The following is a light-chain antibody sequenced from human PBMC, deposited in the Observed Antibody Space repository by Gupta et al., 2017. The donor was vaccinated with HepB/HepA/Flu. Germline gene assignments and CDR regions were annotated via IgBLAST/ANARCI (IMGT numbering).Light chain of an antibody. CDR1: QSVSSN. CDR3: QQYNNWPLT. J-gene: IGKJ4*01. CDR2: GAS. V-gene: IGKV3-15*01. Sequence: EIVMTQSPATLSVSQGERATLSCRASQSVSSNLAWYQQKPGQAPRLLIYGASTRATGIPARFSGSGSGTEFTLTISSLQSEDFAAYYCQQYNNWPLTFGGGTKVEIK.